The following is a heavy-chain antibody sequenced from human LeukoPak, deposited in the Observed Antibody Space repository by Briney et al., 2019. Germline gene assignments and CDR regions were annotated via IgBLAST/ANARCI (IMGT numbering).Heavy chain of an antibody. J-gene: IGHJ3*02. Sequence: PGGSLRLSCAASGFTFSSYSMNWVRQAPGKGLEWVSSISSSSSYIYYADSVKGRFTISRDNAKNSLYLQMNSLRAEDTAMYYCASPLHLGELSSDAFDIWGQGTMVTVSS. CDR3: ASPLHLGELSSDAFDI. CDR2: ISSSSSYI. D-gene: IGHD3-16*02. V-gene: IGHV3-21*01. CDR1: GFTFSSYS.